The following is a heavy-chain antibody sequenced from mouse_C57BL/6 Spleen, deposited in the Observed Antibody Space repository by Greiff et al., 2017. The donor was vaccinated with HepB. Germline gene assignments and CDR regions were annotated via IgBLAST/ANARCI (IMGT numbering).Heavy chain of an antibody. J-gene: IGHJ3*01. D-gene: IGHD1-1*01. Sequence: QVHVKQSGAELVKPGASVKMSCKASGYTFTSYWITWVKQRPGQGLEWIGDIYPGSGSTNYNEKFKSKATLTVDTSSSTAYMQLSSLTSEDSAVYYCARVITSHWFAYWGQGTLVTVSA. CDR1: GYTFTSYW. V-gene: IGHV1-55*01. CDR2: IYPGSGST. CDR3: ARVITSHWFAY.